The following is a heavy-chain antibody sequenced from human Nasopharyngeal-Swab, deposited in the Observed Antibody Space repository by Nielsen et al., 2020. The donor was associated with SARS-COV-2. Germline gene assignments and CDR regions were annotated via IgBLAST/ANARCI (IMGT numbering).Heavy chain of an antibody. Sequence: GKSLKISCKGSGYSFTSYWLGLVRQMPGKGLEWMGIIYPGDSDTRYSPSFQGQVTISADKSISTACLQWSSLKASDTAMYYCARLLVPAAIRPLYYFDCWGQGTLVTVSS. J-gene: IGHJ4*02. CDR3: ARLLVPAAIRPLYYFDC. D-gene: IGHD2-2*02. CDR1: GYSFTSYW. CDR2: IYPGDSDT. V-gene: IGHV5-51*01.